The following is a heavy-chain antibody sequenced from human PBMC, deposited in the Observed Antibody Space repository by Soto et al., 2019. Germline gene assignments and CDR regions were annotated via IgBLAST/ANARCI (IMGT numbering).Heavy chain of an antibody. J-gene: IGHJ4*02. V-gene: IGHV4-34*01. Sequence: SETLSLTCAVYGGSFSDYYWSWIRQPPGKGLEWIGEINHSGSTNYNPSLKSRVTISVDTSKNQFSLKLSSVTAADTAVYYCARGHRYYDFWSGDNGPDYWGQGTLVTVSS. CDR1: GGSFSDYY. D-gene: IGHD3-3*01. CDR3: ARGHRYYDFWSGDNGPDY. CDR2: INHSGST.